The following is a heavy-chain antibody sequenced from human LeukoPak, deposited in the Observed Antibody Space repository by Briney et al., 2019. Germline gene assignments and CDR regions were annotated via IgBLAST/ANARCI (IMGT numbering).Heavy chain of an antibody. D-gene: IGHD3-22*01. CDR3: ARVRSYYDSRGAFDI. CDR2: IIPIFGTA. J-gene: IGHJ3*02. Sequence: ASVKVSCKASGGTFSSYAISWVRQAPGPGLEWMGGIIPIFGTANYAQKFQGRVTITTDESTSTAYRELSSLRSEDTAVYYCARVRSYYDSRGAFDIWGQGTMVTVSS. V-gene: IGHV1-69*05. CDR1: GGTFSSYA.